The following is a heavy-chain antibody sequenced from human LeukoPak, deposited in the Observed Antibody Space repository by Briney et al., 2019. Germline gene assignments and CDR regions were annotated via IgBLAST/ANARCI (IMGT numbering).Heavy chain of an antibody. V-gene: IGHV3-20*01. D-gene: IGHD2-21*02. J-gene: IGHJ4*02. CDR2: INWNGGST. CDR3: ARDYCGGDCYPFDY. CDR1: GFTFDDNG. Sequence: GGSLRLSCAVSGFTFDDNGVSWVRQAPGKGLEWVSGINWNGGSTGYADSVKGRFTISRDNAKKSVYLKMNSLRDEDTALYHCARDYCGGDCYPFDYWGQGTLVTVSS.